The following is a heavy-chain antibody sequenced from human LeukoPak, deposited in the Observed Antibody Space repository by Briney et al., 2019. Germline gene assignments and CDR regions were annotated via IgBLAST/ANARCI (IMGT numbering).Heavy chain of an antibody. D-gene: IGHD3-22*01. CDR1: GFTFSSYA. Sequence: GGSLRLSXAASGFTFSSYAMSWVRQAPGKGLEWVSAISGSGGSTYYADSVKGRFTISRDNSKNTLYLQMNSLRAEDTAVYYCAKSAPRLTMIVVVITIPYFDYWGQGTLVTVSS. CDR2: ISGSGGST. CDR3: AKSAPRLTMIVVVITIPYFDY. J-gene: IGHJ4*02. V-gene: IGHV3-23*01.